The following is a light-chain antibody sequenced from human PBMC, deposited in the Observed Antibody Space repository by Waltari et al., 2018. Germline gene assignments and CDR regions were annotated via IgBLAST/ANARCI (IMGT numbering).Light chain of an antibody. CDR2: DAS. J-gene: IGKJ5*01. CDR1: QTVSSN. CDR3: QQYNRWPPIT. V-gene: IGKV3-15*01. Sequence: VMTQSPATLSVFPGESAILSCRASQTVSSNLAWYQQRPGQAPRLLIFDASTRSPSAPARFSGSGSGTEFTLTIRRLQSEDSAVYYCQQYNRWPPITFGQGTRLEIK.